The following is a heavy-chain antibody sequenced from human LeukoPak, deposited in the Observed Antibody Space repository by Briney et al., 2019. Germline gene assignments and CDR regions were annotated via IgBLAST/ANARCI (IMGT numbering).Heavy chain of an antibody. V-gene: IGHV1-8*01. CDR3: ARTIAARSGRFDP. Sequence: ASVKVSCKASGYTFTSYDINWVRQATGQGLEWMGWMNPNSGITGYAQKFQGRVTMTRNTSISTAYMELSSLRSEDTAVYYCARTIAARSGRFDPWGQGTLVTVSS. J-gene: IGHJ5*02. CDR2: MNPNSGIT. D-gene: IGHD6-6*01. CDR1: GYTFTSYD.